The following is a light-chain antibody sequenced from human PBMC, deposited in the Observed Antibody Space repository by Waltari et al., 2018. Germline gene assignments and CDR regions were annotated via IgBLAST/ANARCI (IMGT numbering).Light chain of an antibody. V-gene: IGKV2-28*01. CDR3: MQARQTPWT. J-gene: IGKJ1*01. Sequence: DIVMTQSPLSLSVTTGEPASISCRSSQSLLHSSGNTFLDLYLQKPRHSPQLLIYLVSKRASGVPDRFSGSGSGTDFTLKISRVEAEDVGVYFCMQARQTPWTFGQGTKVEIK. CDR2: LVS. CDR1: QSLLHSSGNTF.